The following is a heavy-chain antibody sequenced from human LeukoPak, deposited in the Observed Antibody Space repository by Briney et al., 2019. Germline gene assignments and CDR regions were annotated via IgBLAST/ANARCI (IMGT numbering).Heavy chain of an antibody. J-gene: IGHJ5*02. V-gene: IGHV4-59*01. CDR1: GGSISSYY. CDR3: ARDRNLGWFDH. Sequence: SETLSLTCTVSGGSISSYYWSWIRQPPGKGLEWIGYIYYSGSTNYNPSLKSRVTISVDTSKNQFSLKLSSVTAADTAVYYCARDRNLGWFDHWGQGTLVTGSS. D-gene: IGHD1-14*01. CDR2: IYYSGST.